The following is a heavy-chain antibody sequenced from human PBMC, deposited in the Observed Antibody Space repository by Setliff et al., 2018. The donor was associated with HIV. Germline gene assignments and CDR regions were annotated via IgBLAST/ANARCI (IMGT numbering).Heavy chain of an antibody. CDR1: GASISSYY. CDR3: ARSTYYYGSGKGSGWFDP. Sequence: PSETLSLTCTVSGASISSYYWSWIRQPPGKGLEWIGYIYSSGSTNYNPSLKSRVTISIDRSKNQFSLKLSSVTAADTAVYYCARSTYYYGSGKGSGWFDPWGQGTLVTVSS. D-gene: IGHD3-10*01. V-gene: IGHV4-59*08. J-gene: IGHJ5*02. CDR2: IYSSGST.